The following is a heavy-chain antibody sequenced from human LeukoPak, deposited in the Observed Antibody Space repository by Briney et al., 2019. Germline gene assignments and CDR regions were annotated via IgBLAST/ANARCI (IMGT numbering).Heavy chain of an antibody. V-gene: IGHV3-20*04. J-gene: IGHJ6*02. D-gene: IGHD5-18*01. Sequence: RAGGSLRLSCAASGFIFDDYGMSWVRQAPGKGLEWVSGISWNGGSTGYADSVKGRFTISRDNSKNTLYLQMNSLRAEDTAVYYCARGRGYSYGYRVYGMDVWGQGTTVTVSS. CDR2: ISWNGGST. CDR1: GFIFDDYG. CDR3: ARGRGYSYGYRVYGMDV.